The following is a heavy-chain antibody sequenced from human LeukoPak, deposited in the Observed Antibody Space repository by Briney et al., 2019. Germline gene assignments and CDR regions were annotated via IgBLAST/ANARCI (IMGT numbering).Heavy chain of an antibody. D-gene: IGHD3-10*01. CDR2: IYYSGTT. J-gene: IGHJ5*02. CDR3: ASLRRVAGSSWGWFDP. Sequence: SETLSLTCTASGGSISGHYWSWIRQSPGKGLEWIGYIYYSGTTTYNPSLRRRATISGDASKSQIYLNLTSVTAADTAIYYCASLRRVAGSSWGWFDPWGQGTLVTVSS. CDR1: GGSISGHY. V-gene: IGHV4-59*11.